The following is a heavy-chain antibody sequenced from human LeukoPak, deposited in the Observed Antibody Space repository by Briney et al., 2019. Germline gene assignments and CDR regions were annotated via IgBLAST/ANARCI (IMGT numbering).Heavy chain of an antibody. CDR1: GGSINNYY. J-gene: IGHJ3*02. D-gene: IGHD2-15*01. Sequence: SETLSLTCTVSGGSINNYYWSWFRQPPGEGLEWIAYIYYTATTDSNPSLKRRATIPVHTTQPRFFLNRSSVTAADTAVYYFARHESGWRGSFDIWGQGTMVIVSS. CDR3: ARHESGWRGSFDI. CDR2: IYYTATT. V-gene: IGHV4-59*08.